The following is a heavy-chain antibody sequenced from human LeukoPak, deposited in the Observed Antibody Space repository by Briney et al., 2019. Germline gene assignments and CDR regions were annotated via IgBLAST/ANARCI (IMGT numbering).Heavy chain of an antibody. D-gene: IGHD2/OR15-2a*01. CDR1: GFTFGEYG. CDR3: IRDGWSSMPPRY. J-gene: IGHJ4*02. V-gene: IGHV3-49*04. Sequence: GGSLRLSCTASGFTFGEYGLSWVRQAPGKGLEWLGFIRNQAHGGTTEYATSVKGRSTFSRDGSRIAYLQMDSLKTEDTAVYYCIRDGWSSMPPRYWGQGTLVTVPS. CDR2: IRNQAHGGTT.